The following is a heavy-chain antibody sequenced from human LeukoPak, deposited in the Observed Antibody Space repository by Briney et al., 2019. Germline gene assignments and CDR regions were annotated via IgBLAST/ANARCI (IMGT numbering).Heavy chain of an antibody. J-gene: IGHJ6*02. CDR3: ARDSTTRNGYYYYGMDV. V-gene: IGHV4-4*07. CDR1: GGSVSSYY. D-gene: IGHD1-1*01. Sequence: PSETLSLTCTVSGGSVSSYYWSWIRQTAGKGLEWIGRIYTSGSTNYNPSLKSRVTMSVDTSKNQFSLKLSSVTAADTAVYYCARDSTTRNGYYYYGMDVWGQGTTVTVSS. CDR2: IYTSGST.